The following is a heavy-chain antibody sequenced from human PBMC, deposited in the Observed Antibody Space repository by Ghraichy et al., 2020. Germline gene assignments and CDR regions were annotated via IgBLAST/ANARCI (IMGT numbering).Heavy chain of an antibody. CDR2: ISAYNGNT. J-gene: IGHJ6*02. V-gene: IGHV1-18*01. D-gene: IGHD3-16*02. CDR3: ARGPHRYYDYVWGSYRREGPYYYYGMDV. Sequence: ASVKVSCKASGYTFTSYGISWVRQAPGQGLEWMGWISAYNGNTNYAQKLQGRVTMTTDTSTSTAYMELRSLRSDDTAVYYCARGPHRYYDYVWGSYRREGPYYYYGMDVWGQGTTVTVSS. CDR1: GYTFTSYG.